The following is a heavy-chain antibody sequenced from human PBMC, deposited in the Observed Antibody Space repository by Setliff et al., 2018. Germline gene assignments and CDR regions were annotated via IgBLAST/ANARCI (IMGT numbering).Heavy chain of an antibody. CDR2: ISGSGGAT. CDR3: AKVHPTPYSIYALDI. D-gene: IGHD1-26*01. J-gene: IGHJ3*02. CDR1: GFTFSSYA. Sequence: PGGSLRLSCAASGFTFSSYAINWVRQAPGKGLEWVSAISGSGGATYYTDSVKGRFTISRDNSKNTVYVQMDSLRADDTDVYYCAKVHPTPYSIYALDIWGQGTMVTVSS. V-gene: IGHV3-23*01.